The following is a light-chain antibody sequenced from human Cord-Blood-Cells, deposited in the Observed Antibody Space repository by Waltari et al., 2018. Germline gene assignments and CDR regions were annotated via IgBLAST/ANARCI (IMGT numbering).Light chain of an antibody. Sequence: QSALTQPASASGSPGQSITISCTRTSSDVGGYNYVSWYQQHPGKAPKLMIYDVSNRPSGVSNRFSGSKSGNTASLTISGLQAEDEADYYCSSYTSSSTLDVFGTGTKVTVL. V-gene: IGLV2-14*01. CDR1: SSDVGGYNY. J-gene: IGLJ1*01. CDR2: DVS. CDR3: SSYTSSSTLDV.